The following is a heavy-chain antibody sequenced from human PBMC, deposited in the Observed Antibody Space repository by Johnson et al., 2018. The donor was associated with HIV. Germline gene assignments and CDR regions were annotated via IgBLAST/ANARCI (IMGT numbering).Heavy chain of an antibody. CDR3: ARESGSSGAFDI. Sequence: VQLVESGGGLVQPGGSLRLSCAASGFTVSRNYMSWVRQAPGKGLEWVSLISGSGGSTFYADSVKGRFTISRDNSKNTLYLQMNSLRAEDTAVYYCARESGSSGAFDIWGQGTMVTVSS. CDR2: ISGSGGST. V-gene: IGHV3-66*02. D-gene: IGHD1-26*01. J-gene: IGHJ3*02. CDR1: GFTVSRNY.